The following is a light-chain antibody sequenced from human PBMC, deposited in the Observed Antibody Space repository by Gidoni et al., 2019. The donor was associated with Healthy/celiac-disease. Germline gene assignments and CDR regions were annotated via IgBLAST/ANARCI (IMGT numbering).Light chain of an antibody. CDR3: SSYTSSSTL. CDR1: SSDVGGYNY. J-gene: IGLJ1*01. V-gene: IGLV2-14*01. Sequence: QSALTQPASVSGSPGQSINSACNGTSSDVGGYNYVSWYQKHPGKATKLMIYDVSNRPSGVSTRCSGFKSGNTAPLTISGLQAEDEDYYYLSSYTSSSTLFGTGTKVTVL. CDR2: DVS.